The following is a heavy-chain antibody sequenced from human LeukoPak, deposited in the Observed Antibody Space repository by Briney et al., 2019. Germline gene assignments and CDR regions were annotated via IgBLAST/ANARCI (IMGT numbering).Heavy chain of an antibody. CDR2: ISGSGGST. CDR1: GFTFSSYA. Sequence: GGSLRLSCAASGFTFSSYAMSWVRQAPGKGLEWVSAISGSGGSTYYADSVKGRFTISRGNSKNTLYLQMNSLRAEDTAVYYCAKLDHSNYAYYFDYWGQGTLVTVSS. D-gene: IGHD4-11*01. J-gene: IGHJ4*02. V-gene: IGHV3-23*01. CDR3: AKLDHSNYAYYFDY.